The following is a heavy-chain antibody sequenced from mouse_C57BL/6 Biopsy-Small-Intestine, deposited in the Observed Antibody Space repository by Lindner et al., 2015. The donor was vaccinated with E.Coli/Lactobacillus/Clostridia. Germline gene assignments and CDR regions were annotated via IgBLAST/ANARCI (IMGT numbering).Heavy chain of an antibody. J-gene: IGHJ2*01. V-gene: IGHV1-9*01. Sequence: VQLQESGAELMKPGASVKLSCKATGYTFTGYWIEWVKQRPGHGLEWIGEILPRGGNTNYNEKFKGKATFTADTSSNTAYMQLSSLTTEDSAIYYCASSRFSYYFDSWGQGTTLTVSS. CDR2: ILPRGGNT. CDR1: GYTFTGYW. CDR3: ASSRFSYYFDS.